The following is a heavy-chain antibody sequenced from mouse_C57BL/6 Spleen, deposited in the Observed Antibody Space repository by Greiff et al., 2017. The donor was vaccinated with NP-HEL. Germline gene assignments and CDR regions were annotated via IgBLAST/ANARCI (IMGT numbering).Heavy chain of an antibody. Sequence: QVQLQQPGTELVKPGASVKLSCKASGYTFTSYWMHWVKQRPGQGLEWIGNINPSNGGTNYNEKFKSKATLTVDKSSSTAYMQLSSLTSEDSAVYYCAREGITTEVATNYFDYWGQGTTLTVSS. D-gene: IGHD1-1*01. J-gene: IGHJ2*01. V-gene: IGHV1-53*01. CDR2: INPSNGGT. CDR3: AREGITTEVATNYFDY. CDR1: GYTFTSYW.